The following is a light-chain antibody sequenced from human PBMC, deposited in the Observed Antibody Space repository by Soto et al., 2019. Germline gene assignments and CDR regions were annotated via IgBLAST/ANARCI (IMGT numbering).Light chain of an antibody. CDR2: EAF. CDR1: QTVNKY. V-gene: IGKV1-5*03. CDR3: QQYKYYWT. J-gene: IGKJ1*01. Sequence: DIAMTQSPSTLSVSVGDSVTITCRASQTVNKYLAWYHQKPGNTPKLLIHEAFVLNTGVPSRFAGSGSGTDFTLTISGLQPDDSGIYFCQQYKYYWTFGQGTRVEVK.